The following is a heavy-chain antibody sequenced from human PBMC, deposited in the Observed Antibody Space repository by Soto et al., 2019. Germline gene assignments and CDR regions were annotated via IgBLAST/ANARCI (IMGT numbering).Heavy chain of an antibody. V-gene: IGHV3-30*04. Sequence: QVQLAESGGGVVQPGRSLRLSCAASGFTFSSCAMHWVRQAPGKGLEWVAVISYDGNNIYYADSVKGRFTISRDNSENTLHLQMDSLRDEDTARYYCVAGHYGSGSYADYWGQGTLVTVSS. CDR2: ISYDGNNI. CDR1: GFTFSSCA. J-gene: IGHJ4*02. CDR3: VAGHYGSGSYADY. D-gene: IGHD3-10*01.